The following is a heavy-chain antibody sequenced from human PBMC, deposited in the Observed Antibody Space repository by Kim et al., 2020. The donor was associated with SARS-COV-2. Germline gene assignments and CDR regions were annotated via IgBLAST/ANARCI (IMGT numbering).Heavy chain of an antibody. D-gene: IGHD3-3*01. Sequence: SETLSLTCAVSDDSFTSRNYFWGWVRLPPRKGLQYIGSLYYSGTSYYNPSLKSRVAMSIDTSKEQLSLKLSSVTAADTAVYYCVRHRRGANYGVLDAFDV. CDR3: VRHRRGANYGVLDAFDV. J-gene: IGHJ3*01. V-gene: IGHV4-39*01. CDR2: LYYSGTS. CDR1: DDSFTSRNYF.